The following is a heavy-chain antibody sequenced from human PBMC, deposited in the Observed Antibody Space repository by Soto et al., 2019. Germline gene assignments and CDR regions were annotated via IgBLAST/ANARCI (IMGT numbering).Heavy chain of an antibody. CDR2: ISSSSSYI. Sequence: GGSLRLSCAVSGFTFSSYSMNWVRQAPGKGLEWVSSISSSSSYIYYADSVKGRFTISRDNAKNSLYLQMNSLRAEDTAVYYCAREEIAVAGIYYYYYGMDVWGQGTTVTVSS. D-gene: IGHD6-19*01. V-gene: IGHV3-21*01. CDR1: GFTFSSYS. J-gene: IGHJ6*02. CDR3: AREEIAVAGIYYYYYGMDV.